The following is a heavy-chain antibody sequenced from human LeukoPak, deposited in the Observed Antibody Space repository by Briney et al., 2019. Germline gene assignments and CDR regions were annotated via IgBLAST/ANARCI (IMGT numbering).Heavy chain of an antibody. Sequence: PGGSLRLSCTASGFTFNIYAMSWIRQAPVKGLEWFSTIRGTDGYTYYADSVKGRFTISRDNSKNTLYLQMNSLRAEDTALYYCAKGRLAPNLVLDYWGQGTPVTVSS. V-gene: IGHV3-23*01. CDR1: GFTFNIYA. D-gene: IGHD6-13*01. J-gene: IGHJ4*02. CDR3: AKGRLAPNLVLDY. CDR2: IRGTDGYT.